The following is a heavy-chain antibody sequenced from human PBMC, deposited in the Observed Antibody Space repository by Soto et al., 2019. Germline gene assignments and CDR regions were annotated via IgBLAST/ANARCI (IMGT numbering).Heavy chain of an antibody. D-gene: IGHD6-6*01. CDR3: ATVHSTSRSFDY. CDR2: TGLNGRTT. V-gene: IGHV3-23*01. J-gene: IGHJ4*02. CDR1: GFPFSMSA. Sequence: GGPLRLSCAASGFPFSMSAMTWVRQAPGKGLEWVSTTGLNGRTTYYADSVKGRFTVSRDNTKNTLDLQMASLRAEDTAVYYCATVHSTSRSFDYWGQGTLVTVSS.